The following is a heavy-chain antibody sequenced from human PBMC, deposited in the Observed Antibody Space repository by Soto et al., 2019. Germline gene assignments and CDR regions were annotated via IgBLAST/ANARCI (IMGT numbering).Heavy chain of an antibody. CDR1: GYTFADYG. D-gene: IGHD3-16*02. CDR2: IASNTGHT. V-gene: IGHV1-18*04. J-gene: IGHJ4*02. Sequence: QVQLIQSGPEVKRPGASVKLSCKASGYTFADYGIIWVRQAPGQGLEWVAWIASNTGHTDYARNLRGRVTVTTDTYTNTAFLDLRSLTSDDTAFYYCARVDDDIWGPYLAGQYWGQGTLVTVSS. CDR3: ARVDDDIWGPYLAGQY.